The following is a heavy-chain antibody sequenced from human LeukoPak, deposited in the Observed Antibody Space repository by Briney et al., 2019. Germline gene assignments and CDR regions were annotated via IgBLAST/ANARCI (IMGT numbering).Heavy chain of an antibody. CDR3: ARGGPDIVVVPAARLHYYYYGMDV. Sequence: SETLSLNCAVYGGSFSGYYWSWLRQPPGKGLEWVGEINHSGSTNYNPSLKRGVTISVDTSKTQFSLKLSSVTAADTAAYYCARGGPDIVVVPAARLHYYYYGMDVWGKGTTVTVSS. V-gene: IGHV4-34*01. J-gene: IGHJ6*04. CDR2: INHSGST. D-gene: IGHD2-2*01. CDR1: GGSFSGYY.